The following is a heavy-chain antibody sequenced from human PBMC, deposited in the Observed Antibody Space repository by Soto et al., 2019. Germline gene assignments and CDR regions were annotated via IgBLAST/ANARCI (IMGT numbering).Heavy chain of an antibody. Sequence: SETLSLTCTVSGGSISSSSYYWGWIRQPPGKGLEWIGSIYYSGSTYYKPSLKSRVTISVDTSKNQFSLKLSSVTAADTAVYYCATSPKGITAMNYWGQGTLVTVSS. D-gene: IGHD5-18*01. CDR2: IYYSGST. CDR1: GGSISSSSYY. J-gene: IGHJ4*02. V-gene: IGHV4-39*01. CDR3: ATSPKGITAMNY.